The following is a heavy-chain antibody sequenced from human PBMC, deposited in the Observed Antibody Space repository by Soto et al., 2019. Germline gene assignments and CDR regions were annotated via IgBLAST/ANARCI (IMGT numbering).Heavy chain of an antibody. CDR3: ARVIRETGTTTPNWFDP. CDR2: IYYSGSS. D-gene: IGHD1-7*01. CDR1: GGSISNSPYY. V-gene: IGHV4-39*07. Sequence: SETLSLTCTVSGGSISNSPYYWGWIRQPPGKGLEWVGSIYYSGSSYSNPSLKSRVTISVDTSKNQFSLKLSSVTAADTAVYYCARVIRETGTTTPNWFDPWGQGTLVTVSS. J-gene: IGHJ5*02.